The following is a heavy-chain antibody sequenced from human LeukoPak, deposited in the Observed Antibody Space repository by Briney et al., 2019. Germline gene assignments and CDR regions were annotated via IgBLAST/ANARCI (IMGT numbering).Heavy chain of an antibody. D-gene: IGHD2-2*01. CDR1: GGSISSSSYY. V-gene: IGHV4-39*01. J-gene: IGHJ2*01. Sequence: ASETLSLTCTVSGGSISSSSYYWGWIRQPPGKGLEWIGTIHYRGSTFYNPSLKSRVTISVDTSKIQFSLKLSSVTDSDTAVYYCASLGGYCSSVSCYQYFDLWGRGTLVTVSS. CDR3: ASLGGYCSSVSCYQYFDL. CDR2: IHYRGST.